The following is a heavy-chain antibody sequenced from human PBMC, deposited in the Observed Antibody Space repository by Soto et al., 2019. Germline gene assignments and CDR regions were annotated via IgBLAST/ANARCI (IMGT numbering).Heavy chain of an antibody. J-gene: IGHJ5*02. CDR1: GFTFSPYA. CDR3: AKDLAGDYGGVDH. V-gene: IGHV3-23*01. D-gene: IGHD4-17*01. Sequence: EVQLLDSGEGLAQPGGSLRLSCAASGFTFSPYAMSWVRQAHCQGREWVSTITASGSSTYYADSVKSRFTIDRDNSKNTPSLQMSSLSADDTDVDYCAKDLAGDYGGVDHWGQGTLVTVSS. CDR2: ITASGSST.